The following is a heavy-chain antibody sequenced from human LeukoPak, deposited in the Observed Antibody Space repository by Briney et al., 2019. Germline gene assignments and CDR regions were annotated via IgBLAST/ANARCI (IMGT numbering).Heavy chain of an antibody. CDR1: GGSISSYY. CDR3: AIDVEMATIYYYGMDV. J-gene: IGHJ6*02. CDR2: IYTSGST. Sequence: SETLSLTCTVSGGSISSYYWSWIRQPAGKGLEWIGRIYTSGSTNYNPSLKSRVTISVDTSKNQFSLKLSSVTAADTAVYYCAIDVEMATIYYYGMDVWGQGTTVTVSS. D-gene: IGHD5-24*01. V-gene: IGHV4-4*07.